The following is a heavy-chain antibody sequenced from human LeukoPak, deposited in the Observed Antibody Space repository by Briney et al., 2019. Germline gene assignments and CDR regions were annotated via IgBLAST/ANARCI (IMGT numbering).Heavy chain of an antibody. D-gene: IGHD3-10*01. J-gene: IGHJ4*02. CDR2: INQDGTEK. CDR1: GFTFTTYW. V-gene: IGHV3-7*01. Sequence: GSLRLSCAASGFTFTTYWMGWVRQLPGKGLEWVANINQDGTEKYYVDSVKGRFTISRDNAKNSLDLQMNSLRVEDTGIYYCVKVAKYYYGSETYYFFEHWGQGTPVTASS. CDR3: VKVAKYYYGSETYYFFEH.